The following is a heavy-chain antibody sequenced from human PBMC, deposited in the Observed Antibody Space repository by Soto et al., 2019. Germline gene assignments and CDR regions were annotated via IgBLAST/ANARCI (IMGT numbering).Heavy chain of an antibody. V-gene: IGHV1-18*01. CDR1: GYTFTSYG. J-gene: IGHJ4*02. D-gene: IGHD1-1*01. CDR3: ARFKPWNDFDY. CDR2: ISAYNDNT. Sequence: ASVKVSCKASGYTFTSYGISWVRQAPGQGLEWMGWISAYNDNTNYAQKLKGRVTMTTDTSTSKAYMDLRSLRSDDTAVYYCARFKPWNDFDYWGQGTLVTVSS.